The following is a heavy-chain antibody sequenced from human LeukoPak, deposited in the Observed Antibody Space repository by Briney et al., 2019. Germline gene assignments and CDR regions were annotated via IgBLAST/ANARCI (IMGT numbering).Heavy chain of an antibody. V-gene: IGHV3-23*01. CDR2: ISGSGGSA. D-gene: IGHD6-13*01. Sequence: GGSLRLSCAASGFTFSSYAMSWVRQAPGKGLEWVSAISGSGGSAYYADSVKGRFTISRDNSKNTLYLQMNSLRAEDTAVYYCAKDTRYSSSWPTSHYDYWGQGTLVTVSS. CDR1: GFTFSSYA. CDR3: AKDTRYSSSWPTSHYDY. J-gene: IGHJ4*02.